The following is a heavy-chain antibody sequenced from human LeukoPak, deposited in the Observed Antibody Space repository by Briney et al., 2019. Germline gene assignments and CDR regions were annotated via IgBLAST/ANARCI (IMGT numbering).Heavy chain of an antibody. V-gene: IGHV4-59*08. D-gene: IGHD6-13*01. CDR3: ARGAAPGIRSWFDP. CDR1: GGSMSSYY. J-gene: IGHJ5*02. CDR2: IYYSGST. Sequence: PSETLSLTCTVSGGSMSSYYWSWIRQPPGKGLEWIGYIYYSGSTNYNPSLKSRVTISVDTSKNQFSLKLSSVTAVDTAVYYCARGAAPGIRSWFDPWGQGTLVTVSS.